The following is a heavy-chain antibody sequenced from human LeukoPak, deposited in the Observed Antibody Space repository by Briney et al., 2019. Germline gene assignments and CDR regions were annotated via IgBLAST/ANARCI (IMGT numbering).Heavy chain of an antibody. CDR3: ARDAVTMVRGVNY. J-gene: IGHJ4*02. V-gene: IGHV3-11*01. CDR1: GFTFSDYY. CDR2: ISSSGSTI. D-gene: IGHD3-10*01. Sequence: SGGSLRLSCAPAGFTFSDYYMSWIRQAPGKGLGWVSYISSSGSTIYYADSVKGRFTISRDNTKNSLYLQMNSLRAEDTAVYYCARDAVTMVRGVNYWGQGTLVTVSS.